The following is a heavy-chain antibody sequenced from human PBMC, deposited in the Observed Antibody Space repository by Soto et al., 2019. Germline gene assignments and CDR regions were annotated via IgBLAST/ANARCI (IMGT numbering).Heavy chain of an antibody. V-gene: IGHV1-8*01. CDR1: VSTFTSYD. J-gene: IGHJ6*02. D-gene: IGHD2-15*01. Sequence: GASVKVSCKASVSTFTSYDINWVRQATGQGLEWLGWMNPNSGNTGYAQKFQGRVTMTRNTSISTAYMELSNRRSEDTAVYYCARSIDLQYLVVVVAASYGMDVWGQGTTVTVSS. CDR3: ARSIDLQYLVVVVAASYGMDV. CDR2: MNPNSGNT.